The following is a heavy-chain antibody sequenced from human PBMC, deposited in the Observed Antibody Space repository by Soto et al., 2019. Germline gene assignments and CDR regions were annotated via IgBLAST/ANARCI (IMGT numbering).Heavy chain of an antibody. CDR3: ARDRSTIYGVVTPIDY. D-gene: IGHD3-3*01. CDR2: ISSGGDTI. CDR1: GFTFSPYS. J-gene: IGHJ4*02. V-gene: IGHV3-48*02. Sequence: GGSLRLSCAVSGFTFSPYSMNWVRQAPGKGLEWISYISSGGDTIYYADSVRGRFTVSRDNTKNSLYLQMDSLRDEDTAVYYCARDRSTIYGVVTPIDYWGQGTLVTVSS.